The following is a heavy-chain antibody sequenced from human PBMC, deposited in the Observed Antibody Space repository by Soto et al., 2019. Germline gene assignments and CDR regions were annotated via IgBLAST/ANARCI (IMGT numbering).Heavy chain of an antibody. CDR3: ARLSGSYSYYYYYGMDV. Sequence: GESLKISCKGSGYSFTSYWIGWVRQMPGKGLEWMGIIYPGDSDTRYSPSFQGQVTISADKSINTAYLQWSSLKAPDTAMYYRARLSGSYSYYYYYGMDVWGQGTTVTVSS. J-gene: IGHJ6*02. D-gene: IGHD1-26*01. CDR1: GYSFTSYW. V-gene: IGHV5-51*01. CDR2: IYPGDSDT.